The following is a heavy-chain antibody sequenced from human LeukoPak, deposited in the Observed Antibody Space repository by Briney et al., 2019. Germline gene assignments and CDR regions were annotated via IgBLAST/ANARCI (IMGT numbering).Heavy chain of an antibody. J-gene: IGHJ4*02. CDR3: ARGRYGSGSFDY. CDR1: GFSILTYD. CDR2: LWSDGATK. V-gene: IGHV3-33*01. Sequence: GRSLSLSCAASGFSILTYDMNWIRQAPGKGLEWLTILWSDGATKYYADSVKGRFTISRDYSKNTLSLQMNSLRAEDTAVYYCARGRYGSGSFDYWGQGALVTVSS. D-gene: IGHD3-10*01.